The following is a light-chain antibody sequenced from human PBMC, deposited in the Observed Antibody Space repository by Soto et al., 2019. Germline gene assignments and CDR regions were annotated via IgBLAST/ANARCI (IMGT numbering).Light chain of an antibody. CDR3: CSYTRSGTLI. V-gene: IGLV2-14*01. CDR1: SSDIGDYNY. J-gene: IGLJ1*01. CDR2: DVS. Sequence: QSALTQPASVSVSPGQSIIISCVGTSSDIGDYNYVSWYQQHPGKVPKVIIYDVSNRPSGVSYRFSATKSGNTASLTISGLQAEDEADYYCCSYTRSGTLIFGTGTKVTVL.